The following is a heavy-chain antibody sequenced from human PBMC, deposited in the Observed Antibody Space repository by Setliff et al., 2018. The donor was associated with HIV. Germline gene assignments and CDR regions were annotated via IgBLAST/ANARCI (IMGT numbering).Heavy chain of an antibody. D-gene: IGHD3-22*01. Sequence: GASVKVSCKSSGDTFSTYVFTWVRQAPGQGLEWMGGVTPILHTTNYAQKFQGRVTITADISTRTVYMELSSLTSEDTAIYYCTRDPVAYYDKKAYPYYLDFWGQGTLVTVSS. V-gene: IGHV1-69*10. CDR2: VTPILHTT. CDR3: TRDPVAYYDKKAYPYYLDF. J-gene: IGHJ4*02. CDR1: GDTFSTYV.